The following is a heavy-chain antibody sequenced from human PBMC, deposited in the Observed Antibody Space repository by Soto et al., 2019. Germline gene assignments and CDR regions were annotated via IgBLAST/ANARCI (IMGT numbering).Heavy chain of an antibody. Sequence: PGGSLRLSCAASGFTFSSFYMNWVREAPGRGQERVAYITSSSDTIYYSDSVKGRFTISRDNGKNSLFLQMNSLRDEDTAVYYCARVVVVIPPGYYYAMDVWGQGTTVTVSS. CDR2: ITSSSDTI. V-gene: IGHV3-48*02. D-gene: IGHD3-22*01. CDR1: GFTFSSFY. J-gene: IGHJ6*02. CDR3: ARVVVVIPPGYYYAMDV.